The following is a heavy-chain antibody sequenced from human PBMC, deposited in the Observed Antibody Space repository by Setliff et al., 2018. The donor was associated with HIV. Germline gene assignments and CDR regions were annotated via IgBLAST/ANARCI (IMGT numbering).Heavy chain of an antibody. D-gene: IGHD3-16*02. CDR3: AREGYDYVWGSYRSYYMDV. CDR2: INVGSGNT. Sequence: ASVKVSCKASGYIFSNFAMHWIRQAPGQGLEWMGWINVGSGNTKYSQKFQGRVTITRDTFASTAYMELSSLRSEDTAVYYCAREGYDYVWGSYRSYYMDVWGKGTTVTVSS. V-gene: IGHV1-3*01. J-gene: IGHJ6*03. CDR1: GYIFSNFA.